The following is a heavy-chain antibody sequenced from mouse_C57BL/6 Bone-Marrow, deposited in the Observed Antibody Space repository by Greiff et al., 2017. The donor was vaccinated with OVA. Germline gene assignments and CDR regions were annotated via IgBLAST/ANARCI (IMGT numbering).Heavy chain of an antibody. V-gene: IGHV1-53*01. CDR2: INPSNGGT. Sequence: QVQLQQSGTELVKPGASVKLSCKASGYTFTSYWMHWVKQRPGQGLEWIGNINPSNGGTNYNEKFKSKATLTVDKSSSTAYMQLSSLTSEDAAVYYCARGATNGYFDVWGTGTTVTVSS. J-gene: IGHJ1*03. D-gene: IGHD6-1*01. CDR3: ARGATNGYFDV. CDR1: GYTFTSYW.